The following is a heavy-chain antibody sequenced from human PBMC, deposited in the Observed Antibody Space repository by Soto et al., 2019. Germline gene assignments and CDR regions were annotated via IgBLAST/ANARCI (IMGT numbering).Heavy chain of an antibody. Sequence: QVQLQESGPGLVKPSETLSLTCTVSGGSISSYYWSWIRQPPGKGLEWIGYIYYSGSTNYNRSLKSRVTISVATSKNQFSLKLSSVTAADTAVYYCARGYCDILTGYSTFDYWGQGTLVTVSS. V-gene: IGHV4-59*08. D-gene: IGHD3-9*01. J-gene: IGHJ4*02. CDR2: IYYSGST. CDR1: GGSISSYY. CDR3: ARGYCDILTGYSTFDY.